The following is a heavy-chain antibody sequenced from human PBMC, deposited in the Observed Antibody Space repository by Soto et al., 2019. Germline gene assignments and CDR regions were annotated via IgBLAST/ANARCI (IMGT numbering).Heavy chain of an antibody. CDR2: ISSSAVYI. J-gene: IGHJ4*02. Sequence: EVQLVESGGGPVRPGGSLKLSCAASGFNFITYSLSWVRQAPGKGLEWVASISSSAVYIDYADSVKGRFTISRDNANNAPYLQMNSLRAEDTATYYCVRDGLDYYDTERLYVDNWGQGTLVTVSA. CDR1: GFNFITYS. V-gene: IGHV3-21*01. D-gene: IGHD3-22*01. CDR3: VRDGLDYYDTERLYVDN.